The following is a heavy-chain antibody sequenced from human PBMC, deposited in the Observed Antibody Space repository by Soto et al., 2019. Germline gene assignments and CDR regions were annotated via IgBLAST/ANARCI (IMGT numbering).Heavy chain of an antibody. J-gene: IGHJ5*02. CDR2: IIPIFGTA. CDR3: ARNIVGAHGGFDP. D-gene: IGHD1-26*01. V-gene: IGHV1-69*06. CDR1: GGTFSSYA. Sequence: SMKVPCKASGGTFSSYAISWVRQAPGQGLEWMGGIIPIFGTANYAQKFQGRGTITADKFTSTADMELSSLGSEDTAVYYCARNIVGAHGGFDPWGQRTLVTVAS.